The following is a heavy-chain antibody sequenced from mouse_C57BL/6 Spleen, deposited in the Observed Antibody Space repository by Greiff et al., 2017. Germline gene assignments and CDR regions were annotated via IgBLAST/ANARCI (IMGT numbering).Heavy chain of an antibody. Sequence: VQLQQPGAELVKPGASVKLSCKASGYTFTSYWMHWVKQRPGQGLEWIGMIHPNSGSTNYNEKFKSKDTLTVDKSSSTAYMQLSSLASEDSAVYYCAREGIYYDYDEGNYFDYWGQGTTLTVSS. J-gene: IGHJ2*01. V-gene: IGHV1-64*01. CDR1: GYTFTSYW. CDR3: AREGIYYDYDEGNYFDY. CDR2: IHPNSGST. D-gene: IGHD2-4*01.